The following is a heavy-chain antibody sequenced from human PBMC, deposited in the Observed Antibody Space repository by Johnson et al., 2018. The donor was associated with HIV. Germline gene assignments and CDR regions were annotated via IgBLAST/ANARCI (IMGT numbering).Heavy chain of an antibody. CDR2: ISYDGSNK. CDR3: AKDRGLSAFDI. Sequence: VQLVESGGGLVKPGGSLRLSCAASGFTFSSYGMHWVRQAPGKGLEWVAVISYDGSNKYYADSVKGRFTISRDNSKNTLYLQMNSLRAEDTAVYYCAKDRGLSAFDIWGQGTMVTVSS. CDR1: GFTFSSYG. J-gene: IGHJ3*02. D-gene: IGHD3-10*01. V-gene: IGHV3-30*18.